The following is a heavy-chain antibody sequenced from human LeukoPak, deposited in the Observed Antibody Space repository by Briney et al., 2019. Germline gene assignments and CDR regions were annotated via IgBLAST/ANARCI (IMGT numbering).Heavy chain of an antibody. CDR1: GGSISSYY. CDR3: ARVSWFPGTSYYYMDV. Sequence: SETLSLTCTVSGGSISSYYWSWIRKPPGKGQEWFGYSHDSGTTNYNPSLKSRVTISVDTSKNQFSLKLSSVTAADTAVYYCARVSWFPGTSYYYMDVWGKGTTVTVSS. CDR2: SHDSGTT. D-gene: IGHD1-1*01. V-gene: IGHV4-59*12. J-gene: IGHJ6*03.